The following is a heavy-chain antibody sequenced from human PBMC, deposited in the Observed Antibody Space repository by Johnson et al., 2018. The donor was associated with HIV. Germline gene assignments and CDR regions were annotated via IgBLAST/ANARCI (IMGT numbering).Heavy chain of an antibody. CDR3: ARAQWLAVDFFVV. CDR2: VNGDGGST. V-gene: IGHV3-74*03. J-gene: IGHJ3*01. CDR1: GFTFSRSW. Sequence: EQLVESGGGLVQPGGSLTLSCAASGFTFSRSWMHWVRQAPGKGLVWVSRVNGDGGSTSYADAVKGRFTISRDNAKDTLSLQMNSLRVEDTGVYYCARAQWLAVDFFVVWGQGTMVPVSS. D-gene: IGHD6-19*01.